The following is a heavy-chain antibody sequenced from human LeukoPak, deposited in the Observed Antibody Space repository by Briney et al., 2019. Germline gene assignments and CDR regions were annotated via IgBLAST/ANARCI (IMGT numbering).Heavy chain of an antibody. CDR3: ARVYYGSGSYRDPNWFDP. V-gene: IGHV1-2*03. J-gene: IGHJ5*02. CDR2: INPNSGGT. Sequence: EASVKVSCKASGYTFTGYYMHWVQQAPGQGLEWMGWINPNSGGTNYAQKFQGRVTMTRDTSISTAYMELSRLRSDDTAVYYCARVYYGSGSYRDPNWFDPWGQGTLVTVSS. D-gene: IGHD3-10*01. CDR1: GYTFTGYY.